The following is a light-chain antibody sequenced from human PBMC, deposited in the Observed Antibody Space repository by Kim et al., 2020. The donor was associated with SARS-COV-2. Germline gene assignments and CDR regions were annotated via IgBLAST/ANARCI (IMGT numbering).Light chain of an antibody. V-gene: IGKV1-27*01. CDR3: QKYASAPWT. CDR2: AAS. J-gene: IGKJ1*01. CDR1: LGIRDY. Sequence: DTQMTQSPSSLSASVGDRVTITCRASLGIRDYLAWYQQKPGEVPKLLIYAASTLQSGVPLRFSGSGSGTDFTLNISDLQPEDAATYFCQKYASAPWTFGQGTKVEIK.